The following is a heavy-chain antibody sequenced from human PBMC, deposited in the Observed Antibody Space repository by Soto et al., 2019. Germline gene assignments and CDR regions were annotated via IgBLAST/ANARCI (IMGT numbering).Heavy chain of an antibody. D-gene: IGHD3-22*01. CDR2: ISGSGRSV. CDR3: EKSPNSYARRGNQPWAFDF. J-gene: IGHJ4*02. V-gene: IGHV3-23*01. Sequence: GGSLRLSCAASGFTFSNYAFSWVRQAPGKGLEWVSGISGSGRSVYYADSVKGRFTISRDNSKNTLSLQLNSLRAEDTAFYYCEKSPNSYARRGNQPWAFDFWGQGTLVTVSS. CDR1: GFTFSNYA.